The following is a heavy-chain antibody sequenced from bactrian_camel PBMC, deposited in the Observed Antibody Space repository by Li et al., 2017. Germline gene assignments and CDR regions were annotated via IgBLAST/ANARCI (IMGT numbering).Heavy chain of an antibody. J-gene: IGHJ4*01. CDR1: GYTYSAYC. CDR3: MADRSAYDLCSGSWWRRLRY. CDR2: IDSDGAT. Sequence: QVQLVESGGGSVQSGGSLRLSCSTPGYTYSAYCMGWFRQAPGKERELVAIIDSDGATTYADSVKGRFNISQDNAKTTLFLQMNSPKPEDTAMYYCMADRSAYDLCSGSWWRRLRYWGQGTQVTVS. V-gene: IGHV3S6*01. D-gene: IGHD7*01.